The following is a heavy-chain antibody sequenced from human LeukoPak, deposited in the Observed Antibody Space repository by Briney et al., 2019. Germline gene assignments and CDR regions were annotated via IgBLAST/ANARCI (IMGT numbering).Heavy chain of an antibody. CDR1: GYTFTSYD. V-gene: IGHV1-8*01. D-gene: IGHD5-18*01. J-gene: IGHJ4*02. CDR3: AGSVVRGYSYGF. Sequence: ASVKVSCKASGYTFTSYDINWVRQATGQGLEWMGWMNPNSGNTGYAQKFQGRVTMTRNTSISTAYMELSSVRSEDTAVYYCAGSVVRGYSYGFWGQGTLVTVSS. CDR2: MNPNSGNT.